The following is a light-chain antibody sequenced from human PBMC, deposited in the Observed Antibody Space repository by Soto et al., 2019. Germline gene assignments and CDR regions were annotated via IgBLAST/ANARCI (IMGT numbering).Light chain of an antibody. CDR3: QHYQSCHPIT. V-gene: IGKV3D-15*01. CDR2: GAS. J-gene: IGKJ5*01. Sequence: EIVMTQSPATLSVSPGERATLSCRASQSISSHLAWYQHKTGQAPRLLISGASSRATGIPDRFTGSGSETSFTLTISRLEPEDFALYYCQHYQSCHPITFGQGTRLDIK. CDR1: QSISSH.